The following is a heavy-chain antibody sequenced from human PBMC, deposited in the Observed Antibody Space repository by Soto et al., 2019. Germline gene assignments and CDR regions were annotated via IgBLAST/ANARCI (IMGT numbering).Heavy chain of an antibody. CDR3: ARENGTTSKDWLDP. V-gene: IGHV3-11*01. CDR2: ISSSGSTI. CDR1: GFTFSDYY. J-gene: IGHJ5*02. D-gene: IGHD1-1*01. Sequence: GGSLRLSCAASGFTFSDYYMSWIRQAPGKGLEWVSYISSSGSTIYYADSVKGRFTISRDNAKNSLYLQMNSLRAEDTAVYYCARENGTTSKDWLDPWGQGTMVTVYS.